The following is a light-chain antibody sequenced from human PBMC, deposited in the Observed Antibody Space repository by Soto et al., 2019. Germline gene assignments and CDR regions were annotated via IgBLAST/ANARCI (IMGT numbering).Light chain of an antibody. CDR1: QSISSY. CDR3: QQSYSTLWT. CDR2: AAS. V-gene: IGKV1-39*01. Sequence: IQMTHTPSSLCASLGERVTIICRASQSISSYLNWYQQKKGKAPKLMIYAASSLQSGVPSRFSGSGSGTDFTLTISSLQTEDFATYYCQQSYSTLWTFGQGTKVDI. J-gene: IGKJ1*01.